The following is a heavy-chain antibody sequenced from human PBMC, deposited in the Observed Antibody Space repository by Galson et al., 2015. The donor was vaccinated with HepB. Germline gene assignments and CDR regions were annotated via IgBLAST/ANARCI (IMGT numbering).Heavy chain of an antibody. V-gene: IGHV4-34*01. CDR2: INRSGST. D-gene: IGHD3-10*01. CDR3: ARGRNLWFGELLSPPYYYYGMDV. J-gene: IGHJ6*02. CDR1: GGSFSTSY. Sequence: SETLSLTCTVYGGSFSTSYWTWIRQTPGKGLEWIGEINRSGSTKFNPSLESRVTLSIDTSKNQFSLTLISVTAADTAVYYCARGRNLWFGELLSPPYYYYGMDVGGQGTAVTVSS.